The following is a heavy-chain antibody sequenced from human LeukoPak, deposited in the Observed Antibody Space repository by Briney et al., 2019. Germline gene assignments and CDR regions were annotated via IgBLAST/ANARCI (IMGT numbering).Heavy chain of an antibody. CDR3: ARADVM. D-gene: IGHD3-16*01. CDR1: GFTFSNYN. Sequence: GGSLRLSCAASGFTFSNYNMNWVRQAPGKGLEWVSSISSSSTYISYADSVKGRFTISRDNAKNSLLLQMNSLRAEDTAVYYCARADVMGGQGTLVTVSS. J-gene: IGHJ4*02. V-gene: IGHV3-21*01. CDR2: ISSSSTYI.